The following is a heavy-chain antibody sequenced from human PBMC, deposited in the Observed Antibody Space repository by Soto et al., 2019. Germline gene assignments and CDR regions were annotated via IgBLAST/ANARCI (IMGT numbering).Heavy chain of an antibody. Sequence: ASVKVSCKASGYTFTSYGISWVRQAPGQGLEWMGWISAYNGNTNYAQKLQGRVTMTTDTSTSTAYMELRSLRSDDTAVYYCARDLVATIEYYYYVMDVWGQGTTVTVSS. CDR3: ARDLVATIEYYYYVMDV. J-gene: IGHJ6*02. CDR2: ISAYNGNT. V-gene: IGHV1-18*01. D-gene: IGHD5-12*01. CDR1: GYTFTSYG.